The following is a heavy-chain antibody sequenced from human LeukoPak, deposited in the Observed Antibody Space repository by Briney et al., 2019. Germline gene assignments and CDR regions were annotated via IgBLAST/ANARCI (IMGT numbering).Heavy chain of an antibody. V-gene: IGHV1-8*03. J-gene: IGHJ4*02. D-gene: IGHD5-18*01. CDR2: MNPNSGNT. CDR3: ARDLGDTAMVLDGPSLNFDY. CDR1: GYTFTSYD. Sequence: ASVKVSCKASGYTFTSYDINWVRLATGQGLEWMGWMNPNSGNTGYAQKFQGRVTITRNTSISTAYMELSSLRSEDTAVYYCARDLGDTAMVLDGPSLNFDYWGQGTLVTVSS.